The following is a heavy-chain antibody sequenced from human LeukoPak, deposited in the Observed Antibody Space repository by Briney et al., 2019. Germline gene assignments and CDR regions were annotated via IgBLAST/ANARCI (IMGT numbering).Heavy chain of an antibody. Sequence: QPGGSLRLSCAASGFTFSSYAMSWVRQAPGKGLEWVSAISGSGGSTYYADSVKGRFTISRDNSKNTLYLQMNSLRAEDTAVYYCAKDARPEFFSSDYYLDAFDIWGQGTMVTVSS. CDR1: GFTFSSYA. CDR3: AKDARPEFFSSDYYLDAFDI. D-gene: IGHD3-22*01. CDR2: ISGSGGST. J-gene: IGHJ3*02. V-gene: IGHV3-23*01.